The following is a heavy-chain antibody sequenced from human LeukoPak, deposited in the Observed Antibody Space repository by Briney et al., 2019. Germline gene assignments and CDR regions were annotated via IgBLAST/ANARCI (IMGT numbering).Heavy chain of an antibody. CDR1: GGSISSGSISSYY. CDR3: ARVGDYYDTTQYAFDI. CDR2: IYYSGST. Sequence: SETLSLTCTVSGGSISSGSISSYYWGWIRQPPGKGLEWIGYIYYSGSTYYNPSLKSRVTISVDTSKNQFSLKLSSVTAADTAVYYCARVGDYYDTTQYAFDIWGQGTMVTVSS. D-gene: IGHD3-22*01. V-gene: IGHV4-61*01. J-gene: IGHJ3*02.